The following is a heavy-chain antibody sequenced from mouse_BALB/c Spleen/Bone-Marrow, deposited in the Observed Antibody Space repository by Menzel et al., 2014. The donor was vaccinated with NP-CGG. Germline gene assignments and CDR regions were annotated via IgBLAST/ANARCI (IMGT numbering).Heavy chain of an antibody. Sequence: EVQLVESGAEFVKPGASVKLSCTASGLNIKDTYMDWVKQRPEQGLEWIGRIDPANGNTKYDPKFQGKATITADTSSNTAYLQLSSLTSEDTAVYYCGRGFTDFDYWGQGTTLTVSS. J-gene: IGHJ2*01. CDR3: GRGFTDFDY. CDR2: IDPANGNT. CDR1: GLNIKDTY. V-gene: IGHV14-3*02.